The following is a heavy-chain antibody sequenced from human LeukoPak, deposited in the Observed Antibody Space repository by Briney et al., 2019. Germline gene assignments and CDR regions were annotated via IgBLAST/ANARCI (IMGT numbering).Heavy chain of an antibody. CDR2: INHSGST. CDR1: GGSFSGYY. D-gene: IGHD3-22*01. V-gene: IGHV4-34*01. J-gene: IGHJ6*03. CDR3: ARVRWLNAYYHYYYMDV. Sequence: KTSETLSLTCAVYGGSFSGYYWSWIRQPPGKGLEWIGEINHSGSTNYNPSLKSRVTISLDAAKDQFSLRLSSVTAADTALYYCARVRWLNAYYHYYYMDVWGKGTTVTVSS.